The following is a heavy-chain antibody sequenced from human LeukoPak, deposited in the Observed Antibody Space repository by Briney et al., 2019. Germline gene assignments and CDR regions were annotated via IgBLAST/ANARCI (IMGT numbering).Heavy chain of an antibody. V-gene: IGHV3-23*01. CDR2: ISGSGGST. Sequence: GGSLRLSCAASGFTFNSYAMSWVRQAPGKGLEWVSAISGSGGSTYYADSVKGRFTISRDNSKNTLYLQMNSLRAEDTAVYYCAKDPYYYYGMDVWGQGTTVTVSS. CDR1: GFTFNSYA. CDR3: AKDPYYYYGMDV. J-gene: IGHJ6*02.